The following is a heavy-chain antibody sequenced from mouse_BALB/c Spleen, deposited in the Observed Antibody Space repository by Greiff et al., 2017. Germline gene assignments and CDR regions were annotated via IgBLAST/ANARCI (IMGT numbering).Heavy chain of an antibody. Sequence: EVKLVESGGGLVQPGGSLKLSCAASGFTFSSYTMSWVRQTPEKRLEWVAYISNGGGSTYYPDTVKGRFTISRDNAKNTLYLQMSRLKSEDTAMYYCARPAYYGNWYFDVWGAGTTVTVSA. D-gene: IGHD1-1*02. CDR2: ISNGGGST. V-gene: IGHV5-12-2*01. CDR3: ARPAYYGNWYFDV. J-gene: IGHJ1*01. CDR1: GFTFSSYT.